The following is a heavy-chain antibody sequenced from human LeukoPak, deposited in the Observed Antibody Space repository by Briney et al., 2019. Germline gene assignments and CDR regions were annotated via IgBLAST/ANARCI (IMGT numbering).Heavy chain of an antibody. D-gene: IGHD5-18*01. Sequence: SVKVSCKTSGGTFRSYAISWVRQAPGQGLEWMGGIIPIFGTTNYAQKFQGRVTITTDESTSTAYMELSSLRSEDTAVYYCARGYSYGYDWFDPWGQGTLVTVSS. CDR1: GGTFRSYA. J-gene: IGHJ5*02. CDR2: IIPIFGTT. V-gene: IGHV1-69*05. CDR3: ARGYSYGYDWFDP.